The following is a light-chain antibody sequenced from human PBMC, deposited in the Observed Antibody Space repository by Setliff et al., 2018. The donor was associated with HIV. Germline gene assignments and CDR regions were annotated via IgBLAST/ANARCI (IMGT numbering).Light chain of an antibody. J-gene: IGKJ4*01. Sequence: DVVMTQSPISLPVTLGQPASISCRSSQGLLSSDGKTYLNWFHQRPGQSPRRLIYWVSYRDSGVPDRFSGSGSGTDFTLQIGSVEAEDAGIYFCMQGTNWPLTFGGGTRWIS. CDR2: WVS. CDR3: MQGTNWPLT. CDR1: QGLLSSDGKTY. V-gene: IGKV2-30*01.